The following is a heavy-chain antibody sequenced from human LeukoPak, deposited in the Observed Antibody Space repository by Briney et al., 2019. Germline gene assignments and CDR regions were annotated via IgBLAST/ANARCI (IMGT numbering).Heavy chain of an antibody. V-gene: IGHV3-7*03. CDR3: ARQGGYETYYYYGMDV. CDR1: GFTFTYYW. CDR2: IKQDGSEK. D-gene: IGHD5-12*01. Sequence: GGSLRLSCAASGFTFTYYWMSWVRQAPGKGLEWVANIKQDGSEKYYMDSVKGRFTISRDNAKNSLYLQMNSLRAEDTAVYYCARQGGYETYYYYGMDVWGQGTTVTVSS. J-gene: IGHJ6*02.